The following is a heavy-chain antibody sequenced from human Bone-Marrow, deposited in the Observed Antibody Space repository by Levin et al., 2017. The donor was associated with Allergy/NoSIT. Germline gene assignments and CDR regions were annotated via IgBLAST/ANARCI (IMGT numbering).Heavy chain of an antibody. J-gene: IGHJ5*02. CDR2: ISSDGSKK. Sequence: PGGSLRLSCAASGFNFNRNGMHWVRQAPGKGLEWVAVISSDGSKKFYADSVKGRFTISRDNPKNTLYLQIDSLRAGDTAVYYCAKADYSGNYNWLDPWGQGTLVTVSS. CDR3: AKADYSGNYNWLDP. CDR1: GFNFNRNG. V-gene: IGHV3-30*18. D-gene: IGHD4-23*01.